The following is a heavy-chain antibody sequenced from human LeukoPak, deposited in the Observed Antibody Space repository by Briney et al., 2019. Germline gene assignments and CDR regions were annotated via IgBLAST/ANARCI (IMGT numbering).Heavy chain of an antibody. CDR1: GFTFSSFS. Sequence: PGGSLRLSCAASGFTFSSFSMNWVRQAPGKGLEWVSHISTSSTIYYADSVKGRFTISRDNSKNTLYLQMNSLRAEDTAVYYCAGGYSYGSGFDYWGQGTLVTVSS. CDR2: ISTSSTI. V-gene: IGHV3-48*01. D-gene: IGHD5-18*01. J-gene: IGHJ4*02. CDR3: AGGYSYGSGFDY.